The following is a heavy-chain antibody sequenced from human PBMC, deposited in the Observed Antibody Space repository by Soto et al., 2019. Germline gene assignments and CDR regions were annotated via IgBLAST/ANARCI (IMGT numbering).Heavy chain of an antibody. D-gene: IGHD5-12*01. CDR1: GFSLSNARMG. Sequence: QVTLKESGPVLVKPTETLTLTCTVSGFSLSNARMGVSWIRQPQRKALERLTHIFSNDGKAYSTSLKSRLTITKETSKSKVVLTITNMDPVDTATYYCAAIRRDGYNSPYYVDYWGQGTLVTVSS. CDR2: IFSNDGK. CDR3: AAIRRDGYNSPYYVDY. J-gene: IGHJ4*02. V-gene: IGHV2-26*01.